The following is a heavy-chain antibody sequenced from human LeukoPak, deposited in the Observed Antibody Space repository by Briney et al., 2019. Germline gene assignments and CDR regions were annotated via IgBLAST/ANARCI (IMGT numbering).Heavy chain of an antibody. Sequence: PGGSLRLSCAASGFTFSSYAMSWVRQAPGKGLEWVSAISGSGGSTYYADSVKGRFTISRDNAKNSLYLQMNSLRAEDTAVYYCARSRGSGWLFDYWGQGTLVTVSS. CDR1: GFTFSSYA. CDR2: ISGSGGST. V-gene: IGHV3-23*01. CDR3: ARSRGSGWLFDY. J-gene: IGHJ4*02. D-gene: IGHD6-19*01.